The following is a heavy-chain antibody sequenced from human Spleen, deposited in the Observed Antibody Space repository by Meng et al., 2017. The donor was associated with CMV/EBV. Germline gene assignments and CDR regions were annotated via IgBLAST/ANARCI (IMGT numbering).Heavy chain of an antibody. CDR1: GGTFSSYA. D-gene: IGHD3-22*01. J-gene: IGHJ4*02. CDR3: ATGEVGDYYDSSGYWR. Sequence: SVKVSCKASGGTFSSYAISWVRQAPGQGLEWMGGIIPILGIANYAQKFQGRVTITADKSTSTAYMELSSLRSEDTAVYYCATGEVGDYYDSSGYWRWGQGTLVTVSS. CDR2: IIPILGIA. V-gene: IGHV1-69*10.